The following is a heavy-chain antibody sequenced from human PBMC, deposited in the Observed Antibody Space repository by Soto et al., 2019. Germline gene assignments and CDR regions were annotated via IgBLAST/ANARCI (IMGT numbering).Heavy chain of an antibody. V-gene: IGHV4-31*03. CDR3: ARLMVTISYYYYGMDV. J-gene: IGHJ6*02. CDR1: GGSISSGGYY. Sequence: SETLSLTCTVSGGSISSGGYYWSWIRQHPGKGLEWIGYIYYSGSTYYNPSLKSRVTISVDTSKNQFSLKLSSVTAADTAVYYCARLMVTISYYYYGMDVWGHGTTVTVSS. D-gene: IGHD5-18*01. CDR2: IYYSGST.